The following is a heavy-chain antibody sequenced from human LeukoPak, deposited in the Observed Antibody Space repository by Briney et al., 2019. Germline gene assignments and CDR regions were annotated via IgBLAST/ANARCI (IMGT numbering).Heavy chain of an antibody. CDR2: IHYSGST. CDR3: ARPSTTAYWYFDL. Sequence: SETLSLTCTVSGGSISSYYWSWIRQPPGKGLEWIGYIHYSGSTNYNPSLKSRVTISIDTSKNQFSLKLSSVTAADTAVYYCARPSTTAYWYFDLWGRGTLVTVSS. V-gene: IGHV4-59*08. D-gene: IGHD1-14*01. CDR1: GGSISSYY. J-gene: IGHJ2*01.